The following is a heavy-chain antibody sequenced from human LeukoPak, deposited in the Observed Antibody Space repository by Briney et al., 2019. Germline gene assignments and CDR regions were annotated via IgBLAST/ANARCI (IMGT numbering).Heavy chain of an antibody. CDR3: ARGRAVVVTNSAFDI. CDR1: GYSFTTFW. J-gene: IGHJ3*02. Sequence: GESLKISCKGSGYSFTTFWIAWVRQMPGKGLDWMGIIYPGDSDTRYSPSFQGQVNISADKTISTAYLQWSSLKASDTAMYYCARGRAVVVTNSAFDIWGQGTMVTVSS. D-gene: IGHD2-21*02. V-gene: IGHV5-51*01. CDR2: IYPGDSDT.